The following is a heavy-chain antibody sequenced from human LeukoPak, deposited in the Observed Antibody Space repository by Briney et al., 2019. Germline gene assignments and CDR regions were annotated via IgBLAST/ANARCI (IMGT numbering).Heavy chain of an antibody. Sequence: PGGSLRLSCEASGFTFSIYAMSWVRQAPGKELEWVSAINSGGITYYADSVKGRFTISRDDSKNTLYLQMNSLRAEDTAVYYCAKGYCTTSSCYAAKNFDYWGQGTLVTVSS. D-gene: IGHD2-2*01. J-gene: IGHJ4*02. V-gene: IGHV3-23*01. CDR2: INSGGIT. CDR1: GFTFSIYA. CDR3: AKGYCTTSSCYAAKNFDY.